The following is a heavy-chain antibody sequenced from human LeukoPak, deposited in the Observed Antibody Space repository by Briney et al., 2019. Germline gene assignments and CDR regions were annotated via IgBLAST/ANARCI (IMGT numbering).Heavy chain of an antibody. CDR1: GDSISSSSYS. V-gene: IGHV4-39*01. Sequence: SETLSLTCTVSGDSISSSSYSWGWIRQPPGEGLEWIESFYYSGSTYYNPSLKSRVTISVDTSKNQFSLKLSSVTAADTAVYYCARQRRVVPAAHDAFDIWGQGTMVTVSS. J-gene: IGHJ3*02. CDR2: FYYSGST. D-gene: IGHD2-2*01. CDR3: ARQRRVVPAAHDAFDI.